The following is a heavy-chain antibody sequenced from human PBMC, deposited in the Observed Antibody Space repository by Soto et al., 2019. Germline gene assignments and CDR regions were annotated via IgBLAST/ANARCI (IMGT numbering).Heavy chain of an antibody. CDR1: AASFSKYY. CDR2: IYFNGNT. J-gene: IGHJ4*02. D-gene: IGHD3-16*01. V-gene: IGHV4-59*13. Sequence: QVQLQESGPGLVKPSETLSLTCTVSAASFSKYYWTWIRQPPGKGLEWIGYIYFNGNTNYNPSLKRRATISVDTSKKQISLNMTSVTDADTAVYFCASVTFGGVVLAHWGQGTLVTVSS. CDR3: ASVTFGGVVLAH.